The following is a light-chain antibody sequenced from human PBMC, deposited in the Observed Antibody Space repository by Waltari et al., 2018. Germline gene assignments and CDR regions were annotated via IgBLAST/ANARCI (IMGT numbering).Light chain of an antibody. CDR3: QAWGTGIQGV. J-gene: IGLJ3*02. Sequence: QLGVTQSPSASASLGASVKLTCILSSGHSTNAVAWHQQQPEKGPRFLMKVNSDGSHSKGDGIPVRFSGSSSGAERYLTISSLQSEDEADCYCQAWGTGIQGVFGGGTKLTVL. CDR1: SGHSTNA. V-gene: IGLV4-69*01. CDR2: VNSDGSH.